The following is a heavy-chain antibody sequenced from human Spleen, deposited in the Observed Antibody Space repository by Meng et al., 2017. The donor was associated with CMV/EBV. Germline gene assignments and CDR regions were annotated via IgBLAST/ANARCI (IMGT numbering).Heavy chain of an antibody. CDR3: ARDAAGGRFEY. CDR2: VYFTCTTRP. V-gene: IGHV4-31*02. CDR1: RAYIGTGGSP. D-gene: IGHD6-13*01. J-gene: IGHJ4*02. Sequence: SRAYIGTGGSPWGWVRQRPGNGLEWIGYVYFTCTTRPFYSPSLKSRLTLSLDTSDNQFSLNLTSVTAADTAVYYCARDAAGGRFEYWGQGALVTVSS.